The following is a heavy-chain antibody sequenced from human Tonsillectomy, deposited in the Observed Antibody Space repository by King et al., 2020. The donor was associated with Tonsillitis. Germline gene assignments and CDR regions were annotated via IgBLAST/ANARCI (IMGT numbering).Heavy chain of an antibody. CDR3: AKDFPRDSCWFGYFDY. J-gene: IGHJ4*02. Sequence: VQLVESGGGVVQPGRSLRLSCAASGFTFSSYAIHWVRQAPGKGLEWVAVISYDGSNKYYADSVKGRFTISRDNSKNTLFLHMNPLRPEDTAVYYCAKDFPRDSCWFGYFDYWGQGTLVTVSS. CDR1: GFTFSSYA. D-gene: IGHD6-19*01. CDR2: ISYDGSNK. V-gene: IGHV3-30*18.